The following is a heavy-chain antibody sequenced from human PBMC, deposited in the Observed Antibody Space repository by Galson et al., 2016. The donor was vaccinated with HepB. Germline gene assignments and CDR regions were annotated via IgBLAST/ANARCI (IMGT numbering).Heavy chain of an antibody. CDR2: MRPAGDK. CDR1: GFTFNDYD. V-gene: IGHV3-13*01. J-gene: IGHJ4*02. Sequence: SLRLSCAISGFTFNDYDVHWVRQGTGESLEWVANMRPAGDKYYPGSVKGRFTVSRESAKNSFYLQMDSLRAGDSGVYYCASGPHWNHAYWGQGTLVTVSS. D-gene: IGHD1-1*01. CDR3: ASGPHWNHAY.